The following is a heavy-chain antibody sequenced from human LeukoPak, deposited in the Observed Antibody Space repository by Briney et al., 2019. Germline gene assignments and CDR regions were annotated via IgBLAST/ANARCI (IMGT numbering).Heavy chain of an antibody. CDR1: GGSFSGYY. CDR3: ARLPPVRDAFDI. J-gene: IGHJ3*02. D-gene: IGHD3-10*01. V-gene: IGHV4-34*01. CDR2: INHSGST. Sequence: PSGTLSLTCAVYGGSFSGYYWSWIRQPPGKGLEWIGEINHSGSTNYNPSLKSRVTISVDTSKIQFSLKLSSVTAADTAVYYCARLPPVRDAFDIWGQGTMVTVSS.